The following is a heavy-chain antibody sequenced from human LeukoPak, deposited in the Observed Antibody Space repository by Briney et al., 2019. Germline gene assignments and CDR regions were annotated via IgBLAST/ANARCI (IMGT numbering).Heavy chain of an antibody. V-gene: IGHV1-18*01. J-gene: IGHJ5*02. CDR1: GGTFSSYA. CDR3: ARVVTAQSNNWFDP. Sequence: ASVKVSCKASGGTFSSYAISWVRQAPGQGLEWMGWISAYNGNTNYAQKLQGRVTMTTDTSTTTVYMELRSLRSDDTAVYYCARVVTAQSNNWFDPWGQGTLVTVSS. CDR2: ISAYNGNT. D-gene: IGHD2-21*02.